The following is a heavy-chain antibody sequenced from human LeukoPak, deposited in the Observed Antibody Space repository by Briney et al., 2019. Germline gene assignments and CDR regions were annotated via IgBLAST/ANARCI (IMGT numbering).Heavy chain of an antibody. Sequence: SETLSLTCTVSGGSISSGSYYWSWIRQPAGKGLEWIGRVYTSGSTNYNPSLKSRVTISVDTSKNQFSLKLSSVTAADTAVYYCARGTTYNQYYYDSSAYYSFDYWGQGTLVTVSS. CDR3: ARGTTYNQYYYDSSAYYSFDY. D-gene: IGHD3-22*01. CDR2: VYTSGST. V-gene: IGHV4-61*02. CDR1: GGSISSGSYY. J-gene: IGHJ4*02.